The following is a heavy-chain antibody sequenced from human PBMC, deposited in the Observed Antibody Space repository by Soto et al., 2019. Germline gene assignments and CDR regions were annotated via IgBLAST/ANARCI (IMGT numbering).Heavy chain of an antibody. CDR3: ARLSGFGELNPIYYYYYYMDV. V-gene: IGHV3-48*01. D-gene: IGHD3-10*01. CDR1: GFTFSSYS. CDR2: ISSSSSTI. J-gene: IGHJ6*03. Sequence: PGGSLRLSCAASGFTFSSYSMNWVRQAPGKGLEWVSYISSSSSTIYYADSVKGRFTISRDNAKNSLYLQMNSLRAEDTAVYYCARLSGFGELNPIYYYYYYMDVWGKGTTVTVSS.